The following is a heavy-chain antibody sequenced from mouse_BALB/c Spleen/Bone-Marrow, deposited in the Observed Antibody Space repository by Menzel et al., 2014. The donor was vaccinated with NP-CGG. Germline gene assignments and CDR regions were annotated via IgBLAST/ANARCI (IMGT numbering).Heavy chain of an antibody. D-gene: IGHD2-1*01. CDR3: TRSLYGNYVMDF. CDR1: GYTFTDNE. CDR2: IDPETGGT. Sequence: VQLQQSGAELVRPGASVALSCKASGYTFTDNEMHWVKQTPVHGLEWIGAIDPETGGTAYNQKFKGKATLTADKSSSTAYTELRSLTSEDSAVYYCTRSLYGNYVMDFWGQGTSVTVSS. J-gene: IGHJ4*01. V-gene: IGHV1-15*01.